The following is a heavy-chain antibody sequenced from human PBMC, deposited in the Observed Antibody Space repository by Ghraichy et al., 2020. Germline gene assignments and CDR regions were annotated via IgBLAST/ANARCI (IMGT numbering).Heavy chain of an antibody. CDR3: ARGYTSDWYGGAFDI. J-gene: IGHJ3*02. Sequence: SETLSLTCTVSGDFISSYYWSWIRQPAGKGLEWIGRIYASGSTNYNPSLKSRVTMSVDTSKNQFSLKLSPVTAADTAFYYCARGYTSDWYGGAFDIWGQGTMVIVSS. CDR2: IYASGST. D-gene: IGHD6-19*01. V-gene: IGHV4-4*07. CDR1: GDFISSYY.